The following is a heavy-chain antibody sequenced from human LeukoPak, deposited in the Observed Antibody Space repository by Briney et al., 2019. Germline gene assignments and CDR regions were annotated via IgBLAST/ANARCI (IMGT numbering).Heavy chain of an antibody. V-gene: IGHV3-7*01. CDR3: AKDSRSGSGWYNCLDY. CDR2: IKQDGSEK. Sequence: GGSLRLSCAASGFTFSSYWMSWVRQAPGKGLEWVANIKQDGSEKYYVDSVKGRFTISRDNSKNTLYLQMNSLRAEDTAVYYCAKDSRSGSGWYNCLDYWGQGTLVTVSS. J-gene: IGHJ4*02. D-gene: IGHD6-19*01. CDR1: GFTFSSYW.